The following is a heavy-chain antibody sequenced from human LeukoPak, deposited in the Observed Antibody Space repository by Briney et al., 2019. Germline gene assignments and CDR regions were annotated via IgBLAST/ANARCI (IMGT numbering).Heavy chain of an antibody. CDR3: AKAVRYQLLNNWFDP. V-gene: IGHV3-23*01. J-gene: IGHJ5*02. D-gene: IGHD2-2*01. Sequence: GGSLRLSCAASGFTFSSYAMSWVRQAPGKGLEWVSAISGGGGSTYYADSVKGRFTISRDNSKNTLYLQMNSLRAEDTAVYCCAKAVRYQLLNNWFDPWGQGTLVTVSS. CDR1: GFTFSSYA. CDR2: ISGGGGST.